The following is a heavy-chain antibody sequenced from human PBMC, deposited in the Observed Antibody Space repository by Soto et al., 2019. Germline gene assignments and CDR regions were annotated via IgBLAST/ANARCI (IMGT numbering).Heavy chain of an antibody. V-gene: IGHV4-39*01. Sequence: QLQLQESGPGLVKPSETLSLTCSVSDDSINSDKYYWGWIRQPQGKGLEWIGGIYYRGNAYYNPSLQTRVTISLDKSKSQFSLKLNSVTAADSAVYFCARLEGLATISYYFDFWGPGALVTVSS. CDR3: ARLEGLATISYYFDF. CDR1: DDSINSDKYY. CDR2: IYYRGNA. D-gene: IGHD5-12*01. J-gene: IGHJ4*02.